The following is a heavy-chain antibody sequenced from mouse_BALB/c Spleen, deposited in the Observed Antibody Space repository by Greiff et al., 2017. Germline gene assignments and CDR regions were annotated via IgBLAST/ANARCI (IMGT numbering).Heavy chain of an antibody. J-gene: IGHJ1*01. V-gene: IGHV14-3*02. Sequence: EVKLQESGAELVKPGASVKLSCTASGFNIKDTYMHWVKQRPEQGLEWIGRIDPANGNTKYDPKFQGKATITADTSSNTAYLQLSSLTSEDTAVYYCARDGKRWYFDVWGAGTTVTVSS. CDR3: ARDGKRWYFDV. CDR2: IDPANGNT. CDR1: GFNIKDTY. D-gene: IGHD2-1*01.